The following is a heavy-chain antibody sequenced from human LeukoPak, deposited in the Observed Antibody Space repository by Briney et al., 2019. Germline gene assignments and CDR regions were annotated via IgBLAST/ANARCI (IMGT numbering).Heavy chain of an antibody. D-gene: IGHD2-15*01. CDR2: ISDSDSASGT. V-gene: IGHV3-23*01. J-gene: IGHJ4*02. Sequence: GGSLRLSCAASGFTFSSYAMSWVRRAPGKGLEWVSSISDSDSASGTYYADSVKGRFTISRDNSKNMVYLQMNSLRAEDTAVYYCARGVAQGYCSGGSCYGGYYYFDYWGQGTLVTVSS. CDR1: GFTFSSYA. CDR3: ARGVAQGYCSGGSCYGGYYYFDY.